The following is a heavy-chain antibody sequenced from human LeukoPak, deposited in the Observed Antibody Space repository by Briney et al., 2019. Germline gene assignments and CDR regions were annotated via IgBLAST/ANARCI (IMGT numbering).Heavy chain of an antibody. J-gene: IGHJ2*01. D-gene: IGHD5-12*01. Sequence: GGSLRLSCAASGFTVSSNYMSWVRQAPGKGLELVSVIYSGGSTYYADSVKGRFTISRDNSKNTLYLQMNSLRAEDTAVYYCARSAPYSGYSISWYFDLWGRGTLVTVSS. V-gene: IGHV3-53*01. CDR3: ARSAPYSGYSISWYFDL. CDR2: IYSGGST. CDR1: GFTVSSNY.